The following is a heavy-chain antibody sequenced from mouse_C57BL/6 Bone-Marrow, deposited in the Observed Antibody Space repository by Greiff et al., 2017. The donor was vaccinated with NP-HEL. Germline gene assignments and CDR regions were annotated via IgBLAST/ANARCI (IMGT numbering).Heavy chain of an antibody. CDR3: AREVSWFAY. CDR2: IDPSDSYT. Sequence: QVQLQQPGAELVKPGASVKLSCKASGYTFTSYWMQWVKQRPGQGLEWIGEIDPSDSYTNYNQKFKGKATLTVDTSSSTAYMQLSSLTSEDSAVYYCAREVSWFAYWGQGTLVIVSA. J-gene: IGHJ3*01. CDR1: GYTFTSYW. V-gene: IGHV1-50*01. D-gene: IGHD6-2*01.